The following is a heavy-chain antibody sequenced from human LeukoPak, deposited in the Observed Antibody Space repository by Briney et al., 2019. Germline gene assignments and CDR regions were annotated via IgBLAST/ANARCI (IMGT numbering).Heavy chain of an antibody. CDR1: GGSISSGGYY. CDR2: IYYSGST. CDR3: AREDGTVVDAFDI. Sequence: SQTLSLTCTVSGGSISSGGYYWTWIRQHPGKGLAWIGYIYYSGSTYYNPSLKSRVTISLDTSKRQFSLKLTSVTAADTAVYYCAREDGTVVDAFDIWGQGTMVTVSS. D-gene: IGHD4/OR15-4a*01. J-gene: IGHJ3*02. V-gene: IGHV4-31*03.